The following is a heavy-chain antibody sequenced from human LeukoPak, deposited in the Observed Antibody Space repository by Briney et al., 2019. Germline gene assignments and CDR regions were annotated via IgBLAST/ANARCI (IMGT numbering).Heavy chain of an antibody. D-gene: IGHD4/OR15-4a*01. J-gene: IGHJ4*02. CDR1: GFTFSGYP. CDR2: ISYDGSNK. Sequence: GSLRLSCAASGFTFSGYPIHWVRQAPGKGLEWVAVISYDGSNKYYADSVKGRFTISRDNAKNSLYLQMNSLRAEDTAVYYCARSMQLTVDYWGQGTLSPSPQ. CDR3: ARSMQLTVDY. V-gene: IGHV3-30-3*01.